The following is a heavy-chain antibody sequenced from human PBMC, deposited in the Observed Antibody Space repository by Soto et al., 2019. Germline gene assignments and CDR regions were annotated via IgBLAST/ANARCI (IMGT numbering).Heavy chain of an antibody. CDR2: INSDGSGT. D-gene: IGHD3-3*01. Sequence: PGGSLRLSCAASGFTLSTYWVHWVRQGPGKGVVWVSRINSDGSGTIYADSVKGRFTVSRDNAKNTLYLQMNSLRGEDTAVYYCARDGLTAFGMIPPWDVDVWGQGTTVTVSS. V-gene: IGHV3-74*01. CDR3: ARDGLTAFGMIPPWDVDV. CDR1: GFTLSTYW. J-gene: IGHJ6*02.